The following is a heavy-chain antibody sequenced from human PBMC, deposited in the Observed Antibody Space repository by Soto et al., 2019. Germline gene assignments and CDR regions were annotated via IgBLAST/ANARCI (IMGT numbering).Heavy chain of an antibody. J-gene: IGHJ4*02. V-gene: IGHV3-11*01. CDR2: ISSSGDII. CDR1: GFTFSDHY. Sequence: PGGSLRLSCAASGFTFSDHYMSWIRQAPGKGLEWVSYISSSGDIIYHADSVKGRFTISRDNAKNSLYLQMNSLRAEDTAVYYCARDLGYYDSSGYFDYWGQGTLVTVSS. CDR3: ARDLGYYDSSGYFDY. D-gene: IGHD3-22*01.